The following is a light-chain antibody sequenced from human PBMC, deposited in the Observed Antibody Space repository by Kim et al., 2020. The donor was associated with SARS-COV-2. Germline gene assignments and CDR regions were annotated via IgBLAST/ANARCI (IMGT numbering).Light chain of an antibody. CDR1: QSVSLGY. CDR2: GAS. CDR3: QQYGSSPHA. Sequence: SPGERAPRTSRASQSVSLGYLAWYQEKPAQAPSLLIYGASSRATGIPDMFSGSGSGTDFTLTISKLEPEDFAVYYCQQYGSSPHAFGPGTKVDIK. V-gene: IGKV3-20*01. J-gene: IGKJ3*01.